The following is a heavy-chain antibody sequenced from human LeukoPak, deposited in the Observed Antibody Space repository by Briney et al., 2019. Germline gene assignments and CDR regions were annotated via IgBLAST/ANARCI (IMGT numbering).Heavy chain of an antibody. CDR3: ARDHCTSGGCYEYYYYGMDV. J-gene: IGHJ6*02. CDR2: INPKSGGT. D-gene: IGHD2-2*01. V-gene: IGHV1-2*02. CDR1: GYTFTDYY. Sequence: ASVKVSCKASGYTFTDYYIQWVRQAPGQGLEWMGWINPKSGGTNSAQKFQGRVTMTRDTSVSTAYMELSRLRSDDTAVYYCARDHCTSGGCYEYYYYGMDVWGQGTTVTVSS.